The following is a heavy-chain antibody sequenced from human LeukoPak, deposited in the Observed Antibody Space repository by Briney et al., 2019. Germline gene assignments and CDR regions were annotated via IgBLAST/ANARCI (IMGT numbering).Heavy chain of an antibody. CDR2: ISRSSRYI. V-gene: IGHV3-21*01. Sequence: GGSLRLSCAASGWTFSSYNRNWIRQAPGKELEWISSISRSSRYIYYADPVKGRSTIFRANAKNSLYLQMNSMRAEDTAVDACARERPSRSSPLDYWGQGTLVTGSS. J-gene: IGHJ4*02. CDR3: ARERPSRSSPLDY. CDR1: GWTFSSYN. D-gene: IGHD2-2*01.